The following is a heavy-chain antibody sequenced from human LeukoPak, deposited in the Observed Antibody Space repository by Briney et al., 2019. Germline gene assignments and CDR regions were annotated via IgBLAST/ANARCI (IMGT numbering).Heavy chain of an antibody. J-gene: IGHJ4*02. Sequence: PGGSLRLSCAASGFTFSSYSMNWVRQAPGKGLEWLSSIGSTGAYIFYADSVKGRFTISRDNAKNSLYLQMNSLRAEDTAVYYCARVYYDFWSGYPPFLFDYWGQGTLVTVSS. CDR1: GFTFSSYS. V-gene: IGHV3-21*01. CDR2: IGSTGAYI. D-gene: IGHD3-3*01. CDR3: ARVYYDFWSGYPPFLFDY.